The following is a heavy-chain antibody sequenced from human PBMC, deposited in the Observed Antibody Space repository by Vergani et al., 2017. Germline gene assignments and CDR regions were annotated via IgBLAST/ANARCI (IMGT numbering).Heavy chain of an antibody. V-gene: IGHV1-2*02. CDR3: ARVGSPYYYYYGMDV. CDR1: GYTFTGYY. CDR2: INPNSGGT. D-gene: IGHD1-26*01. J-gene: IGHJ6*02. Sequence: QVQLVQSGAEVKKPGASVKVSCKASGYTFTGYYMHWVRQAPGQGLEWMGWINPNSGGTNYAQKFQGRVTMTRDTSISTAYMELSRLRSDDTAVYYCARVGSPYYYYYGMDVWGQGTTVTVSS.